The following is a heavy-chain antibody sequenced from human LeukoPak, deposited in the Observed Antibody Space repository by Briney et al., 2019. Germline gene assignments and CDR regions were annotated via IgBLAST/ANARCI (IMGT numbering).Heavy chain of an antibody. Sequence: ASVKVSCKASGYTFTGYYMHWVRQAPGQGLEWMGWINPNSGGTNYAQKFQGRVTMTRDTSISTAYMELSRLRSDDTAVYYCARSWPDRGYSYGGDYWGQGTLVTVSS. CDR3: ARSWPDRGYSYGGDY. V-gene: IGHV1-2*02. CDR2: INPNSGGT. CDR1: GYTFTGYY. J-gene: IGHJ4*02. D-gene: IGHD5-18*01.